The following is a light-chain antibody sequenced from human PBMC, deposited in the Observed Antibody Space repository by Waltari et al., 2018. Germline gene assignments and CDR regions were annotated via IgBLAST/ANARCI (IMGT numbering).Light chain of an antibody. J-gene: IGLJ3*02. CDR1: SPNLGHNF. CDR2: KND. V-gene: IGLV1-47*01. CDR3: ATWDDSLSGPV. Sequence: QSVLTQAPSESGPPGQTVTISCSGSSPNLGHNFVYWYKQVPGMAPQLLIYKNDQRPSGVPDRFSGSKSGSSASLAISGLRSEDEADYYCATWDDSLSGPVFGGGTNLTVL.